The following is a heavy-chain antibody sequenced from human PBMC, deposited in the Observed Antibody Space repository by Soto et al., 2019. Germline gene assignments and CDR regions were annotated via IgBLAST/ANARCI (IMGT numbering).Heavy chain of an antibody. D-gene: IGHD6-13*01. V-gene: IGHV2-5*02. CDR1: GFSLSTSGVG. CDR2: IYWDDDK. J-gene: IGHJ4*02. Sequence: GSGPTLVNPTQTLTLTCTFSGFSLSTSGVGVGWIRQPPGKALEWLALIYWDDDKRYSPSLKSRLTITKDTSKNQVVLTMTNMDPVDTATYYCAHRGGSPTSYSSSWGRSPLFDYWGQGTLVTVSS. CDR3: AHRGGSPTSYSSSWGRSPLFDY.